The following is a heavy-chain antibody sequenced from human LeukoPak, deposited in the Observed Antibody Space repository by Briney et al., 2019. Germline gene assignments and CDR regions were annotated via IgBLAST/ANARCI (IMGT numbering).Heavy chain of an antibody. J-gene: IGHJ4*02. CDR1: GGTFSSYA. Sequence: ASVEVSCKASGGTFSSYAISWVRQAPGQGLEWMGWISTYNGNTNYAQKLQGRVTMTTDTSTSTAYMELRSLRSDDTAMYYCARDRMDTGTYFDYWGQGTLVTVSS. CDR3: ARDRMDTGTYFDY. D-gene: IGHD5-18*01. CDR2: ISTYNGNT. V-gene: IGHV1-18*01.